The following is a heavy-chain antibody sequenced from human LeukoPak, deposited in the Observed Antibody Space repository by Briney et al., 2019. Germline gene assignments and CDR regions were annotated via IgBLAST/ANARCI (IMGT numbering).Heavy chain of an antibody. CDR3: AATGDYYGPGSYYFNWFDP. CDR1: GGSFSGYY. J-gene: IGHJ5*02. D-gene: IGHD3-10*01. Sequence: SETLPLTCAVYGGSFSGYYWSWIRQPPGKGLEWIGEINHSGSTDYNPSLKSRVTISVDTSKNQFSLKLSSVTAADTAVYYCAATGDYYGPGSYYFNWFDPWGQGTLVTVSS. CDR2: INHSGST. V-gene: IGHV4-34*01.